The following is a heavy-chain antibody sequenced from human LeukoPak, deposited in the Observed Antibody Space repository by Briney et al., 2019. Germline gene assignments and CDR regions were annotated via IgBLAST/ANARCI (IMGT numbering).Heavy chain of an antibody. Sequence: PSETLSLTCAVYGGSFSGYYWSWIRQPPGKGLEWIGEINHSGSTNYNPSLKSRVTISVDTSKNQFSLKLSSVTAADTAVYYCARAPVLWVWSSSPSGYFDYWGQGTLVTVSS. V-gene: IGHV4-34*01. D-gene: IGHD6-13*01. CDR2: INHSGST. CDR3: ARAPVLWVWSSSPSGYFDY. CDR1: GGSFSGYY. J-gene: IGHJ4*02.